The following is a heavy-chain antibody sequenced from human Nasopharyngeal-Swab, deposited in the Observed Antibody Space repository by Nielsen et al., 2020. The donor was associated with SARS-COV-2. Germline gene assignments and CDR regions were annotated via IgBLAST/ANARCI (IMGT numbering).Heavy chain of an antibody. CDR3: ARDIFWGYYGSGTNSHQRWGMDV. Sequence: ASVKVSCKASGYTFTSYGISWVRQAPGQGLEWMGWISAYNGNTNYAQKPQGRVTMTTDTSTSTAYMELRSLRSDDTAVYYCARDIFWGYYGSGTNSHQRWGMDVWGQGTTVTVSS. J-gene: IGHJ6*02. D-gene: IGHD3-10*01. CDR1: GYTFTSYG. V-gene: IGHV1-18*01. CDR2: ISAYNGNT.